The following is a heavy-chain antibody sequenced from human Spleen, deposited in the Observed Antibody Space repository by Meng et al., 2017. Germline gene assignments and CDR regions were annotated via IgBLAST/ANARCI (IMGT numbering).Heavy chain of an antibody. Sequence: GGSLRLSCAASGFTFSSYEMNWVRQAPGKGLEWVSYISSSGSTIYYADSVKGRFTLYTDNSKNTLYLQLNSLRPEDTALYYCVTGGHYYGTWGQGTVVTVSS. CDR3: VTGGHYYGT. CDR1: GFTFSSYE. CDR2: ISSSGSTI. J-gene: IGHJ3*01. V-gene: IGHV3-48*03. D-gene: IGHD3-10*01.